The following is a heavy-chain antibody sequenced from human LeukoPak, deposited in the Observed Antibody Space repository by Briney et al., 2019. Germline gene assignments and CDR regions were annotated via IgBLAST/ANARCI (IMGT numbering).Heavy chain of an antibody. Sequence: SETLSLTCTVSGGSISSGVYYWCWIRQHPGKGLEWIGNIYYSGSTYYNPSLKSRITISLDTSKNQFSLKLRSVTAADTAVYYCARWAIWGSGPNFDFWGQGTLVTVSS. CDR1: GGSISSGVYY. D-gene: IGHD3-10*01. CDR3: ARWAIWGSGPNFDF. CDR2: IYYSGST. V-gene: IGHV4-31*03. J-gene: IGHJ4*02.